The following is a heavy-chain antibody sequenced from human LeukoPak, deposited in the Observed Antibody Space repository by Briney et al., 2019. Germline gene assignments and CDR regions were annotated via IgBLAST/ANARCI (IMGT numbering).Heavy chain of an antibody. Sequence: SDTLSLLCTLSGGSISSYYWSWLRRPPGGGLEWIGYFYYSGSTNYNTTLKSRVTISLDTSKNQFSLKLSSVTAADTAVYYCASSIYCGGNCYSNWFDPWGQGTLVTVSS. J-gene: IGHJ5*02. CDR3: ASSIYCGGNCYSNWFDP. V-gene: IGHV4-59*07. D-gene: IGHD2-21*02. CDR1: GGSISSYY. CDR2: FYYSGST.